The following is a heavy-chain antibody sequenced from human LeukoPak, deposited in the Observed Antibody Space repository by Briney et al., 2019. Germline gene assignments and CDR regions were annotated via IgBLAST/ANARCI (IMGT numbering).Heavy chain of an antibody. Sequence: GGSLRLSCAASGFTFDDYGMHWVRQAPGKGLEWVAFIRYDGSNKYYADSVKGRFTISRDNSKNTLYLQMNSLRAEDTAVYYCAKSLAHYYYYMDVWGKGTTVTISS. D-gene: IGHD1-1*01. CDR1: GFTFDDYG. V-gene: IGHV3-30*02. CDR3: AKSLAHYYYYMDV. J-gene: IGHJ6*03. CDR2: IRYDGSNK.